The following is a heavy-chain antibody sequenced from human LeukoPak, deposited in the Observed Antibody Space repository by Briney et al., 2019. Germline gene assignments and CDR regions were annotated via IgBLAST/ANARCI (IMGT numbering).Heavy chain of an antibody. D-gene: IGHD3-22*01. Sequence: SVKVSCKASGGTFSSYAISWVRQAPGQGLEWMGGIIPIFGTANYAQKFQGRVTITADVSTSTAYMELSSLRSEDTAVYYCARATYYYDSSGYRRSYYYGMDVWGQGTTVTVSS. J-gene: IGHJ6*02. CDR2: IIPIFGTA. V-gene: IGHV1-69*13. CDR1: GGTFSSYA. CDR3: ARATYYYDSSGYRRSYYYGMDV.